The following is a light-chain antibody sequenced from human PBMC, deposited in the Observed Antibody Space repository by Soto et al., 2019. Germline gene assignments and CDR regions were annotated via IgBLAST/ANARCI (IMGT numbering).Light chain of an antibody. J-gene: IGLJ1*01. Sequence: QSALAQTPSVSGAPGQKVTISGTGSSSNIGAGYDLHRYQQLPGTAPKLLLYGNSNRPSGVPDRFSGSKSGTSASLAITGLQAEDEADYYCQSYDSSLSAYVFGTGTKVTFL. V-gene: IGLV1-40*01. CDR1: SSNIGAGYD. CDR3: QSYDSSLSAYV. CDR2: GNS.